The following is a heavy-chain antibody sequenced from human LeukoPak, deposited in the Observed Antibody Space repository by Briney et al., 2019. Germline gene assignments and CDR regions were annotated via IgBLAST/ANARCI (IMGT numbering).Heavy chain of an antibody. D-gene: IGHD6-6*01. CDR2: ISSSSNYI. J-gene: IGHJ5*01. CDR1: GFTFSSYS. V-gene: IGHV3-21*01. CDR3: TRDPRHFDS. Sequence: GGSLRLSCAASGFTFSSYSMNWVRQAPGKGLEWVSSISSSSNYIYYADSVKGRFTISRDNAKNSLYLQMSSLGVEDTAVYYCTRDPRHFDSCGQGTLVTVSS.